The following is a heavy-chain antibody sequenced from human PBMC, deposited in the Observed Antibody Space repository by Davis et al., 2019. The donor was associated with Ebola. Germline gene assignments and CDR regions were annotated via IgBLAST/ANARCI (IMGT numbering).Heavy chain of an antibody. CDR2: IAYTGNT. D-gene: IGHD2-2*01. J-gene: IGHJ3*01. Sequence: PSETLSLTCTVSGVSMTSYYWSWIRQPPGKGLEWIGYIAYTGNTIYNPTLKSRVTISGDTSKKQFSLRLNSVTAADTAIYYCARGGLVPAALYLWGQGTMVTVSS. V-gene: IGHV4-59*01. CDR3: ARGGLVPAALYL. CDR1: GVSMTSYY.